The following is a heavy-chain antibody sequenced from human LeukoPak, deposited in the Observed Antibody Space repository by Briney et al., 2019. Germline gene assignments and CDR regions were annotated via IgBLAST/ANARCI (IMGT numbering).Heavy chain of an antibody. CDR2: INHSGST. V-gene: IGHV4-34*01. CDR1: GGSFSGYY. D-gene: IGHD1-1*01. J-gene: IGHJ3*02. CDR3: ARADGNAFDI. Sequence: PSETLSLTCAVYGGSFSGYYWSWIRQPPGKGLEWIGEINHSGSTNYNPSLKGRVTISVDTSKNQFSLKLSSVTAADTAVYYCARADGNAFDIWGQGTMVTVSS.